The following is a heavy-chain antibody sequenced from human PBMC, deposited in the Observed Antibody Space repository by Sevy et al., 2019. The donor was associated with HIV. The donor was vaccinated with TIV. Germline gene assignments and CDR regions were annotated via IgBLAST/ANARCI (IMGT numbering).Heavy chain of an antibody. CDR2: IFYSGST. CDR3: ARGIAAPRGMDV. D-gene: IGHD6-13*01. J-gene: IGHJ6*02. V-gene: IGHV4-59*01. CDR1: GGSISSYY. Sequence: SETLSLTCTVSGGSISSYYWSWIRQPPGKGLEWIGYIFYSGSTNYNPSLQSRVTISVETTKNQVSLKVRSVTAADTAVYYCARGIAAPRGMDVWGQGTTVTVSS.